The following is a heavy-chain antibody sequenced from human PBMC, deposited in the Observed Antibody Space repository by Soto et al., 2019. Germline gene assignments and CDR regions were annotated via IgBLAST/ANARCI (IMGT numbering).Heavy chain of an antibody. Sequence: QVQLVQSGAEVKKPGSSVKVSCKASGGTFSSYAISWVRQAPGQGLEWMGGIIPIFGTANYAQKFQGRVTITADESTSTTYMEQASLRSEDTAAYYCARDPDLYYYDSSGYLPRLDDWGQGTLVTVSS. V-gene: IGHV1-69*01. CDR3: ARDPDLYYYDSSGYLPRLDD. CDR1: GGTFSSYA. J-gene: IGHJ4*02. CDR2: IIPIFGTA. D-gene: IGHD3-22*01.